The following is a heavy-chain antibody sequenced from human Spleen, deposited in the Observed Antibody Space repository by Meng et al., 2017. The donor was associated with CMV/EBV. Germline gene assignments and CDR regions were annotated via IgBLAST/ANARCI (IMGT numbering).Heavy chain of an antibody. CDR1: GFTFRNYA. D-gene: IGHD5-18*01. CDR2: ISGSGGST. V-gene: IGHV3-23*01. CDR3: ASRVDTAFQVGY. J-gene: IGHJ4*02. Sequence: GGSLRLSCAASGFTFRNYAMSWVRQAPGKGLEWVSAISGSGGSTYYADSVKGRFTISRDNSKNTLYLQMNSLRAEDTAVYYCASRVDTAFQVGYWGQGTLVTVSS.